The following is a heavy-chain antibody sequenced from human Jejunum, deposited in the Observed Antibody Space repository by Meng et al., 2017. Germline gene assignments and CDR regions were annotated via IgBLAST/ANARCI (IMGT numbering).Heavy chain of an antibody. Sequence: QVQLQGSGPGLVKPAETLSLPCTVSSDSIKTSYWSWIRQSPGKGLEWIGYIYDRGNPNYNPSLKSRATMSKDTSKNQFSLKLTSVTAADTAVYYCATKTPGGSIAALDSWGHGTLVTVSS. CDR1: SDSIKTSY. D-gene: IGHD6-6*01. CDR2: IYDRGNP. J-gene: IGHJ5*01. CDR3: ATKTPGGSIAALDS. V-gene: IGHV4-59*12.